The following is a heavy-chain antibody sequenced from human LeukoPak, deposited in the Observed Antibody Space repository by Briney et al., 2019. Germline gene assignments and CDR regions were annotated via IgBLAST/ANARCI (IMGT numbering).Heavy chain of an antibody. CDR3: ARAMYYYYYYMDV. CDR1: GFTFSSYE. CDR2: ISTRGSNI. J-gene: IGHJ6*03. V-gene: IGHV3-48*03. Sequence: PGGSLRLSCAASGFTFSSYEMNWVRQAPGKGLEWVSYISTRGSNIYYADSVRGRFTISRDNAKNSLYLQMNSLRPEDTAVYYCARAMYYYYYYMDVWGKGTTVTVSS.